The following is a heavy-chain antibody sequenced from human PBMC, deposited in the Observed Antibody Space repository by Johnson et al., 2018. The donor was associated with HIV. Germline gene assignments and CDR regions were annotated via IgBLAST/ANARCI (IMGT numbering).Heavy chain of an antibody. V-gene: IGHV3-20*04. CDR1: GFTFDDYG. J-gene: IGHJ3*02. CDR3: VRGVLGYQNIHDPFDI. Sequence: VQLVESGGGVVRPGGSLRLSCAAAGFTFDDYGMSWVRQAPGKGLEWVSGINWNGGRTGYVDSMKGRFTISRDNAKNSLYLQMNSLRAEDTALYYCVRGVLGYQNIHDPFDIWGQGTMVTVSA. CDR2: INWNGGRT. D-gene: IGHD3-16*02.